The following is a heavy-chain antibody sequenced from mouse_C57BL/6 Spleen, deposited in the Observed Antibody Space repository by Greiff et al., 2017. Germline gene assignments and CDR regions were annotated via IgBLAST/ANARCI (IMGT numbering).Heavy chain of an antibody. V-gene: IGHV5-9*01. Sequence: LQQSGGGLVKPGGSLKLSCAASGFTFSSYTMSWVRQTPEKRLEWVATISGGGGNTYYPDSVKGRFTISRDNAKNTLYLQMSSLRSEDTALYYCARQPPYYAMDYWGQGTSVTVSS. J-gene: IGHJ4*01. CDR1: GFTFSSYT. CDR3: ARQPPYYAMDY. CDR2: ISGGGGNT.